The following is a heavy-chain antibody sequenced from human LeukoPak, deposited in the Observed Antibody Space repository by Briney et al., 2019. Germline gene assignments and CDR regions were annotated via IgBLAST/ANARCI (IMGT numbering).Heavy chain of an antibody. D-gene: IGHD2-2*01. Sequence: PGRSLRLSCAASGFTFSSYGMHWVRQAPGKGLEWVAFIRYDGSNKYYADSMKGRFTISRDNSKNTLYLQMNSLRAEDTAVYYCAKASDIVVVPAALFDYWGQGTLVTVSS. CDR3: AKASDIVVVPAALFDY. V-gene: IGHV3-30*02. CDR2: IRYDGSNK. J-gene: IGHJ4*02. CDR1: GFTFSSYG.